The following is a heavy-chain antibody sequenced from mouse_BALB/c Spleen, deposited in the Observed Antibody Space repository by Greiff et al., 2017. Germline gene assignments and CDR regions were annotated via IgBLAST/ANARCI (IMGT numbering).Heavy chain of an antibody. J-gene: IGHJ3*01. CDR2: IRSKSNNYAT. CDR1: GFTFNTNA. CDR3: VRGGGWYYGSTTSFAY. Sequence: EVQLVETGGGLVQPKGSLKLSCAASGFTFNTNAMNWVRQAPGKGLEWVARIRSKSNNYATYYADSVKDRFTISRDDSQSMLYLQMNNLKTEDTAMYYCVRGGGWYYGSTTSFAYWGQGTLVTVSA. V-gene: IGHV10S3*01. D-gene: IGHD1-1*01.